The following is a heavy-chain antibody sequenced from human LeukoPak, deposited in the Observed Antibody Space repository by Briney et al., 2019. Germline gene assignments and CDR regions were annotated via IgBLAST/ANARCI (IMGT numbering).Heavy chain of an antibody. D-gene: IGHD3-16*02. CDR1: GFTFSSYA. J-gene: IGHJ4*02. CDR3: AKDPRRSGGVIVTFDY. V-gene: IGHV3-23*01. CDR2: ISGSGGST. Sequence: PGGALRLSCAASGFTFSSYAMSWVRQAPGEGLEWVSAISGSGGSTYYADSVKGRFTISRDNSQNTLYLRMNSLRAEDTAVYYCAKDPRRSGGVIVTFDYWGQGTLVTVSS.